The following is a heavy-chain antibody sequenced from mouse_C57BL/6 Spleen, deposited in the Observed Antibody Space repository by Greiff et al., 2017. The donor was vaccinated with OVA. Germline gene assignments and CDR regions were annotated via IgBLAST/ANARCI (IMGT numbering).Heavy chain of an antibody. Sequence: VQLKESGPGLVKPSQSLSLTCSVTGYSITSGYYWYWIRQFPGNKLEWMGYISYDGSNHYNPSLKNRISITRDTSKNQFFLKLNSVTTEDTATYYCARGGYYGSTGYFDVWGTGTTVTVSS. J-gene: IGHJ1*03. D-gene: IGHD1-1*01. CDR1: GYSITSGYY. CDR3: ARGGYYGSTGYFDV. V-gene: IGHV3-6*01. CDR2: ISYDGSN.